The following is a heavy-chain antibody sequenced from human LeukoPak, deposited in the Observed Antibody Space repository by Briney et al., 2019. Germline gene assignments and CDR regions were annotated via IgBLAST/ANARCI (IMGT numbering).Heavy chain of an antibody. CDR3: ARDGPAYTSRWYDYYYGLDV. Sequence: SETLSLTCTVSGDSIGSYFWSWIRRSPGKGLEWIGHIYHSGSTNYNPSLKSRVTISIDTSKNQFSLKLTSVTSAGTAVYYCARDGPAYTSRWYDYYYGLDVWGQGTTVTVSS. CDR1: GDSIGSYF. D-gene: IGHD2-2*01. CDR2: IYHSGST. J-gene: IGHJ6*02. V-gene: IGHV4-59*01.